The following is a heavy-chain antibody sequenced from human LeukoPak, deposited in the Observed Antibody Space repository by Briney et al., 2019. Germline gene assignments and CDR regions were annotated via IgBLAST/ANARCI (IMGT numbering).Heavy chain of an antibody. CDR1: GYTFTSYY. CDR3: ARAGHYYGSGYNWFDP. J-gene: IGHJ5*02. CDR2: INPSGGST. V-gene: IGHV1-46*01. Sequence: ASVKVSCKASGYTFTSYYMHWVRQAPGQGLEWMGIINPSGGSTSYAQKFQGRVTMTRDMSTSTVYMELSSLRSEDTAMYYCARAGHYYGSGYNWFDPWGQGTLVTVSS. D-gene: IGHD3-10*01.